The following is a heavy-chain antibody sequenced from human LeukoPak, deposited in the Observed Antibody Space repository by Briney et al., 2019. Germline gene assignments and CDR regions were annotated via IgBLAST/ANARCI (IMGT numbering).Heavy chain of an antibody. D-gene: IGHD1/OR15-1a*01. CDR3: ARGWNTTPRSGFDI. Sequence: PGGSLRLSCAASGFTFSSYSMNWVRQAPGKGLEWVSSISSSSSYIYYADSVKGRFTISRDNVKNTLFLQMNSLGAEDTALYYCARGWNTTPRSGFDIWGLGTMVTVSS. V-gene: IGHV3-21*01. CDR1: GFTFSSYS. CDR2: ISSSSSYI. J-gene: IGHJ3*02.